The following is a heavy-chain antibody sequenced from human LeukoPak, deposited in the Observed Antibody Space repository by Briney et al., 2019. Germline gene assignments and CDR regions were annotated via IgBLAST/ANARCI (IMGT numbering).Heavy chain of an antibody. V-gene: IGHV1-2*02. D-gene: IGHD4-11*01. J-gene: IGHJ4*02. CDR1: GYTFTDYY. CDR2: INPNSGGT. Sequence: ASVKVSCKASGYTFTDYYLHWVRQAPGQGLVWMGWINPNSGGTNYPQKFQGRVTMTRDTSISTVYMELSRLKSDDAAIHYCARGQNRDFSDYGRNYWGQGTLVTVSS. CDR3: ARGQNRDFSDYGRNY.